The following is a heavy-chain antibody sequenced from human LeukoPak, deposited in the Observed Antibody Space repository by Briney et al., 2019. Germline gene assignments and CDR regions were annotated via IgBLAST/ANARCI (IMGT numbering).Heavy chain of an antibody. CDR3: ARGGGRYSVDY. Sequence: GASVKVSRKASGYTFIDYYMHWVRQAPGQGLEWMGCISPNRGGTKYVQKFQGRVTMTRDTSITTVYMELSGLSFDDTAVYYCARGGGRYSVDYWGQGTLVIVSS. D-gene: IGHD1-26*01. CDR1: GYTFIDYY. CDR2: ISPNRGGT. J-gene: IGHJ4*02. V-gene: IGHV1-2*02.